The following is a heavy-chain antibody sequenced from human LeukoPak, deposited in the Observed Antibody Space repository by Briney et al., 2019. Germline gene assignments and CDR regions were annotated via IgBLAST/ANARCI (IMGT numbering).Heavy chain of an antibody. CDR2: IWYGGSKN. J-gene: IGHJ4*02. CDR3: ARDSNSMIVAPGGY. Sequence: PGGSLRLSCAASGFTFSSYGMHWVRQAPGKGLEWVAVIWYGGSKNYYTDSVKGRFTISRDNSKNTLYLQMNSLRAEDTAVYYCARDSNSMIVAPGGYWGQGTLVTVSS. D-gene: IGHD3-22*01. CDR1: GFTFSSYG. V-gene: IGHV3-33*01.